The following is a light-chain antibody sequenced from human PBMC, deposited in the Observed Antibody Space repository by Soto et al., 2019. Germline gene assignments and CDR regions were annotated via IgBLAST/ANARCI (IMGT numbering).Light chain of an antibody. Sequence: QSVLTQPASVSGSPGQSITISCTGTSSDVGSYNYISWYQQYPGKAHKLMIYDVSNRPSGVSYRFSGSKSVNTASLTISGLQAEDEADYYCSSYTTSSTHVVFGGGTKVTVL. CDR2: DVS. CDR1: SSDVGSYNY. V-gene: IGLV2-14*01. J-gene: IGLJ2*01. CDR3: SSYTTSSTHVV.